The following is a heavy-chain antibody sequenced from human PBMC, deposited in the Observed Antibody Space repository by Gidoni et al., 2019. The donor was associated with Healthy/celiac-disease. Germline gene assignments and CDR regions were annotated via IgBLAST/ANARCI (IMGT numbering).Heavy chain of an antibody. D-gene: IGHD6-13*01. Sequence: QLQLQESGPGLVKPSETLSLTCTVSGGSISSSSYYWGWFRQPPGKGLEWIGSIYYSGSTYYNPSIKSRVTISVDTSKNQFSLKLSSVTAADTAVYYCARRGSSSWYPYDYWGQGTLVTVSS. V-gene: IGHV4-39*01. J-gene: IGHJ4*02. CDR3: ARRGSSSWYPYDY. CDR1: GGSISSSSYY. CDR2: IYYSGST.